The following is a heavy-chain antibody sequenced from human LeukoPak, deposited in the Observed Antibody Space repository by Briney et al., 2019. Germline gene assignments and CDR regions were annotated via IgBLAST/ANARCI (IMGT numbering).Heavy chain of an antibody. V-gene: IGHV5-51*01. D-gene: IGHD2-2*02. CDR2: IYPGDSDT. Sequence: GESLKISFKGSGYSFTSYWIGWVRQMPGKGLEWMGIIYPGDSDTRYSPSFQGQVTISADKSISTAYLQWSSLKASDTAMYYCARGYCSSTSCYNPYYYYYMDVWGKGTTVTVSS. CDR1: GYSFTSYW. J-gene: IGHJ6*03. CDR3: ARGYCSSTSCYNPYYYYYMDV.